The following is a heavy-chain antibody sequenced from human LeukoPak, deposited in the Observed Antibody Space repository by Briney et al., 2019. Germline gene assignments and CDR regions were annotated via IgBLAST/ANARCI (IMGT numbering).Heavy chain of an antibody. CDR1: GFTFSSYG. Sequence: PGGSLRLSCAAPGFTFSSYGMHWVRQAPGKGLEWVSGITGSGANTYYADSVKGRFTISRDNSKNTLSLQMNSLRAEDTAVYYCARGYDFWSGYYPPGGFDPWGQGTLVTVSS. V-gene: IGHV3-23*01. CDR2: ITGSGANT. J-gene: IGHJ5*02. CDR3: ARGYDFWSGYYPPGGFDP. D-gene: IGHD3-3*01.